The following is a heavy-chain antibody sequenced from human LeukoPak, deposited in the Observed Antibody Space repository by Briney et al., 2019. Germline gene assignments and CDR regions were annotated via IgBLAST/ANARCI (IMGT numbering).Heavy chain of an antibody. V-gene: IGHV1-46*01. Sequence: ASVKVSCKASGYTFTSYYMHWVRQAPGQGLEWMGIINPSGGSTSYAQKFQGRVTMTRDTSTSTVYMELSSLRSEDTAVYCCARVSLPVSSGYYYAEFDYWGQGTLVTVSS. CDR2: INPSGGST. J-gene: IGHJ4*02. D-gene: IGHD3-22*01. CDR3: ARVSLPVSSGYYYAEFDY. CDR1: GYTFTSYY.